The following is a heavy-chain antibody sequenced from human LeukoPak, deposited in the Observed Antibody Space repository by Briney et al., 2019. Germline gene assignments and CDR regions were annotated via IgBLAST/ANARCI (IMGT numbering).Heavy chain of an antibody. D-gene: IGHD3-22*01. CDR1: GFTFSSYG. V-gene: IGHV3-30*03. Sequence: GGSLRLSCAASGFTFSSYGMHWVRQAPGKGLEWVAVISYDGSNKYYADSVKGRFTISRDNSKNTLYLQMNSLRAEDTAVYYCARDLSPPMVITTRWFDPWGQGTLVTVSS. CDR2: ISYDGSNK. J-gene: IGHJ5*02. CDR3: ARDLSPPMVITTRWFDP.